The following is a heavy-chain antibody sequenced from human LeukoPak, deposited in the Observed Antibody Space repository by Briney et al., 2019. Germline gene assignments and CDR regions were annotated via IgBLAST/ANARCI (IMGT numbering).Heavy chain of an antibody. CDR1: GYTFTGYY. D-gene: IGHD6-19*01. Sequence: ASVKVSCKASGYTFTGYYMHWVRQAPGQGLEWMGWINPNSGGTNYAQKFQGRVTMTRDTSISTAYMELSRLRSDDTAVYYCARRAAVAGTGFDYWGQGTLVTVSS. J-gene: IGHJ4*02. V-gene: IGHV1-2*02. CDR3: ARRAAVAGTGFDY. CDR2: INPNSGGT.